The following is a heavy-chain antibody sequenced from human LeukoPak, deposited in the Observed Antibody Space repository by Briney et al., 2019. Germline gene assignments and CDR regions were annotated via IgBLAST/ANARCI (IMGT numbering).Heavy chain of an antibody. V-gene: IGHV1-69*04. J-gene: IGHJ1*01. CDR1: GGTFSSYT. Sequence: SVKVSCKASGGTFSSYTISWVRQAPGQGLEWMGRIIPTLGIANYAQKFQARVTITADKSTSTAYMELSSLRSEDTAVYYCAREGRVVEMATGEYFQHWGQGTLVTVSS. CDR3: AREGRVVEMATGEYFQH. CDR2: IIPTLGIA. D-gene: IGHD5-24*01.